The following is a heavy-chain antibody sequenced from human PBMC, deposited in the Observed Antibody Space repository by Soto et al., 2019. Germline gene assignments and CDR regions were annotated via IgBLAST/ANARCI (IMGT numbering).Heavy chain of an antibody. CDR2: ISGSGGST. V-gene: IGHV3-23*01. CDR3: AKDQLIFTMIWYFQH. CDR1: GFTFSSYA. Sequence: HPGGSLRLSCAASGFTFSSYAMSWVRQAPGKGLEWVSAISGSGGSTYYADSVKGRFTISRDNSKNTLYLQMNSLRAEDTAVYYCAKDQLIFTMIWYFQHWGQGTLVTVSS. J-gene: IGHJ1*01. D-gene: IGHD3-22*01.